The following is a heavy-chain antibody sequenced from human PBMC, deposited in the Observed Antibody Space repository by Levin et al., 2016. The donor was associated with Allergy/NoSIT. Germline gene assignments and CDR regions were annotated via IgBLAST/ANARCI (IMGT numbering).Heavy chain of an antibody. CDR2: ISGSGGST. J-gene: IGHJ4*02. CDR1: GFTFSSYA. CDR3: AKGGYCSSTSCYTAAGGVDY. Sequence: GESLKISCAASGFTFSSYAMSWVRQAPGKGLEWVSAISGSGGSTYYADSVKGRFTISRDNSKNTLYLQMNSLRAEDTAVYYCAKGGYCSSTSCYTAAGGVDYWGQGTLVTVSS. D-gene: IGHD2-2*02. V-gene: IGHV3-23*01.